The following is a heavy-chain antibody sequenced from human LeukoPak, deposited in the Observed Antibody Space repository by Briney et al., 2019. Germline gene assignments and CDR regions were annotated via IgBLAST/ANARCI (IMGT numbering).Heavy chain of an antibody. V-gene: IGHV1-8*03. J-gene: IGHJ5*02. Sequence: ASVKVSCKASGYTFTSYDINWVRQATGQGLEWMGWMNPNSGNTGYAQKFQGRVTITRNTSISTAYMELSSLRSEDTAVYYCARGFRLTKTVKVVPAAIFPAYNWFDPWGQGTLVTVSS. CDR2: MNPNSGNT. CDR1: GYTFTSYD. D-gene: IGHD2-2*02. CDR3: ARGFRLTKTVKVVPAAIFPAYNWFDP.